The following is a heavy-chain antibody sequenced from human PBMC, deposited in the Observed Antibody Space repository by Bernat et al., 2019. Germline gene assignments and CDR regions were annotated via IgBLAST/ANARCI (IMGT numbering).Heavy chain of an antibody. V-gene: IGHV3-30-3*01. J-gene: IGHJ4*02. CDR3: ASDDSSGPKYPY. Sequence: QVQLVESGGGLVKPGGSLRLSCAASGFTFSSYAMHWVRQAPGKGLEWVAVISYDGSNKYYADSVKGRFTISRDNSKNTLYLQMNSMRAEDTAVYYCASDDSSGPKYPYWGQGTLVTVSS. CDR2: ISYDGSNK. CDR1: GFTFSSYA. D-gene: IGHD3-22*01.